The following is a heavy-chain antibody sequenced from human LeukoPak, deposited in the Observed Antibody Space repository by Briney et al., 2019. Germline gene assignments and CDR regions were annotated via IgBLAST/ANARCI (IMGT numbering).Heavy chain of an antibody. CDR3: ARRSGVAVAGAFDY. D-gene: IGHD6-19*01. J-gene: IGHJ4*02. V-gene: IGHV3-23*01. CDR2: ISGSGDTT. CDR1: GFTVSSNY. Sequence: GGSLRLSCAASGFTVSSNYMRWVRQAPGKGLEWVSGISGSGDTTYYADSVKGRFTISRDNSKNTLHLQMNSLRAEDTAVYFCARRSGVAVAGAFDYWGQGTLVTVSS.